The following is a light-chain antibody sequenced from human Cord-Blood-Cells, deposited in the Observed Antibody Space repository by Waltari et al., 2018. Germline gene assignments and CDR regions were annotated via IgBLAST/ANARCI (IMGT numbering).Light chain of an antibody. Sequence: EIVMTQSPATLSVSPGERATLSCRARQSVSSNLAWYQQKPGQAPRHLIYGASTRATGIPARFSGSGSGTEFTLTISSLQSEDFAVYYCQQYNNWPTFGQGTNVEIK. V-gene: IGKV3-15*01. J-gene: IGKJ1*01. CDR1: QSVSSN. CDR2: GAS. CDR3: QQYNNWPT.